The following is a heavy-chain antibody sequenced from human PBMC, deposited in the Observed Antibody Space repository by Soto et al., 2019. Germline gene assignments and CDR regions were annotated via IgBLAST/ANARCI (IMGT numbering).Heavy chain of an antibody. J-gene: IGHJ6*03. CDR1: GGSLSDYF. CDR3: ARGGISRWAYFYYMDV. CDR2: INHLGSI. V-gene: IGHV4-34*01. D-gene: IGHD2-21*01. Sequence: QVQLQQWGAGLLKPSETLSLTCVVSGGSLSDYFWSWIRQPPGMALEWIGEINHLGSINYNPSLKSRVTMSVDTSKNQFSLTLNSVTAADTATYYCARGGISRWAYFYYMDVWDRGTTVTVSS.